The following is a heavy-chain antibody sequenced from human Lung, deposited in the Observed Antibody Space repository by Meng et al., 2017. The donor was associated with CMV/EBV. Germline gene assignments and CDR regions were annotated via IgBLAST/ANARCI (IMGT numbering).Heavy chain of an antibody. V-gene: IGHV3-30*04. CDR3: ARADYANYGFWSGFPAF. CDR1: GFMFSSYS. Sequence: SCVASGFMFSSYSLHWVRQAPGKGLEWVAVTSYDGSKKEYANSVKGRFTVSRDNSKNTLYLQMNTLRADDTAVYYCARADYANYGFWSGFPAFWGHRTRVTVSS. J-gene: IGHJ4*01. CDR2: TSYDGSKK. D-gene: IGHD3-3*01.